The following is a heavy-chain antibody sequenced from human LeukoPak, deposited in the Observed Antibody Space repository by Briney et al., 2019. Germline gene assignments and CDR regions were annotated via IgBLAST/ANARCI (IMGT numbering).Heavy chain of an antibody. CDR1: GGSIGGTNW. J-gene: IGHJ4*02. Sequence: SETLSLTCGVSGGSIGGTNWWSWVRQPPGQGLEWIGEISLAGQTNYNPSLSGRVTMSLDKSSNQLSLHLTSVTAADTATYFCSRESGPFCPLGYWGQGTLVIVSS. V-gene: IGHV4/OR15-8*02. CDR2: ISLAGQT. CDR3: SRESGPFCPLGY. D-gene: IGHD1-26*01.